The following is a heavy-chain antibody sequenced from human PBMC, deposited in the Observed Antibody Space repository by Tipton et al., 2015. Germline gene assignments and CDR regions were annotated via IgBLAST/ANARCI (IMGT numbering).Heavy chain of an antibody. D-gene: IGHD6-6*01. CDR2: IWYDESHN. V-gene: IGHV3-33*08. Sequence: SLRLSCAASGFDFSIYGMHWVRQAPGKGLEWVAVIWYDESHNFYADSVEGRFTISRDKSKNTVYLQMNSLRVEDTAVYYCARGYISSWEDYWGQGALVTVSS. CDR3: ARGYISSWEDY. CDR1: GFDFSIYG. J-gene: IGHJ4*02.